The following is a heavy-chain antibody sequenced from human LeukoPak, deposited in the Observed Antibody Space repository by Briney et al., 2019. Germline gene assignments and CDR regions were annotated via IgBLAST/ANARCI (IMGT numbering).Heavy chain of an antibody. Sequence: SETLSLTCTVSGGSISSSSYYWGWIRQPPGRGLEWIGSIYYSGSTYYNPSLKSRVTISVDTSKNQFSLKLSSVTAADTAVYYCARGVRGVIDAFDIWGQGTMVTVSS. CDR2: IYYSGST. CDR3: ARGVRGVIDAFDI. J-gene: IGHJ3*02. CDR1: GGSISSSSYY. V-gene: IGHV4-39*01. D-gene: IGHD3-10*01.